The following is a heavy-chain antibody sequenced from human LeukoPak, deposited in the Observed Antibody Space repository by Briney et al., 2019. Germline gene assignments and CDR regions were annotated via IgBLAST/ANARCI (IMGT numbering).Heavy chain of an antibody. Sequence: GGSLRLSCAASGFTFSSYWMSWVRQAPGKGLEWVANIKQDGSEKYYVDSVKGRFTISRDNAKNSLYLQMNSLRAEDTAVYYCARTSGRSSWYSYYYYGMDAWGQGTTVTVSS. V-gene: IGHV3-7*01. J-gene: IGHJ6*02. CDR3: ARTSGRSSWYSYYYYGMDA. CDR2: IKQDGSEK. CDR1: GFTFSSYW. D-gene: IGHD6-13*01.